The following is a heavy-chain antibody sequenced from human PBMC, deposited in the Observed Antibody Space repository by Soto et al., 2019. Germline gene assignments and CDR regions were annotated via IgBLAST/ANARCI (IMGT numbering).Heavy chain of an antibody. CDR3: ARIRINYYYYGMDV. J-gene: IGHJ6*02. V-gene: IGHV1-8*01. CDR2: MNPNSGNT. D-gene: IGHD4-17*01. CDR1: GYTFTSYD. Sequence: QVQLVQSGAEVKKPGASVKVSCKASGYTFTSYDINWVRQATGQGLEWMGWMNPNSGNTGYAQKFQGRLTMTRNTSISTAYMELSSLRSEDTAVYYCARIRINYYYYGMDVWGQGTTVTVSS.